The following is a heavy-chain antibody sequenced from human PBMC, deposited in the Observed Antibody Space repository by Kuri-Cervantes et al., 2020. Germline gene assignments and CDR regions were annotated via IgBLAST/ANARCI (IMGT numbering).Heavy chain of an antibody. CDR2: INSGGSST. CDR1: GFTFSSYW. CDR3: ARALDYGDYPTENDAFDI. Sequence: GGSLRLSCAASGFTFSSYWMHWVRQAPGKGLVWVSRINSGGSSTSYADSVKGRFTISRDNAKNTLYLQMNSLRAEDTAVYYCARALDYGDYPTENDAFDIWGQGTMVTVSS. V-gene: IGHV3-74*01. J-gene: IGHJ3*02. D-gene: IGHD4-17*01.